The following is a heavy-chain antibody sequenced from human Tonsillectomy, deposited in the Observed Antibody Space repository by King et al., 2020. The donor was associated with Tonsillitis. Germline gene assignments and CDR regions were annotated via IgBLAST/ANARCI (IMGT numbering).Heavy chain of an antibody. J-gene: IGHJ3*02. CDR2: ISFDGSNQ. V-gene: IGHV3-30-3*01. Sequence: VQLVESGGGVVQPGRSLRLSCAASGFTFSTYAMHWVRQAPGKGLEWVAVISFDGSNQYYADSVKGRFNISRDNSKNTLYLQMDSLRAKDTAVYYCARDKDCSSPSFYNAFDIWGQGTMVTVSS. CDR1: GFTFSTYA. CDR3: ARDKDCSSPSFYNAFDI. D-gene: IGHD2-2*02.